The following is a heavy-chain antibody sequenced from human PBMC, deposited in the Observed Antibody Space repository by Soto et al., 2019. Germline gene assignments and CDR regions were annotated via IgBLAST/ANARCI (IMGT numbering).Heavy chain of an antibody. CDR3: AKAEGWHNNHFDY. D-gene: IGHD1-20*01. J-gene: IGHJ4*02. V-gene: IGHV3-30*18. CDR1: GFTFSSYG. CDR2: ISYDGSNK. Sequence: QVQLVESGGGVVQPGRSLRLSCAASGFTFSSYGMHWVRQAPGKGLEWVAVISYDGSNKYYADSVKGRFTISRDNSKNTLYLQMNSLRAEDTAVYYCAKAEGWHNNHFDYWGQGTLVTVSS.